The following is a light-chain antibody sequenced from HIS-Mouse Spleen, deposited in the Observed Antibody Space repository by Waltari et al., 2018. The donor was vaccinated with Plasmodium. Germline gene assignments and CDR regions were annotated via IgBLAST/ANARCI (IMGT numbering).Light chain of an antibody. Sequence: EIVITQSPATLSVSPGERATLPCRASQSVSSNLNWYQQKPGQAPRLLIYGASTRATGIPARFSGSGSGTEFTLTISSLQSEDVAVYYCQQYNNWSFTFGPGTKVDIK. CDR3: QQYNNWSFT. V-gene: IGKV3-15*01. J-gene: IGKJ3*01. CDR2: GAS. CDR1: QSVSSN.